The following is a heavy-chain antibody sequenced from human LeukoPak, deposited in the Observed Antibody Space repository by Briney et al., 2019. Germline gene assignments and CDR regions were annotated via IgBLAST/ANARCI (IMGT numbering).Heavy chain of an antibody. CDR1: GFTFSSYA. CDR2: IKPDGSEK. V-gene: IGHV3-7*01. D-gene: IGHD2-21*02. J-gene: IGHJ4*02. Sequence: GRSLRLSCAASGFTFSSYAMHWVRQAPGKGLEWVANIKPDGSEKFHVDSVKGRFTISRDNSKSSLSLQMNSLRAEDTAVYYCARYGLTAALDFWGQGTLVTVSS. CDR3: ARYGLTAALDF.